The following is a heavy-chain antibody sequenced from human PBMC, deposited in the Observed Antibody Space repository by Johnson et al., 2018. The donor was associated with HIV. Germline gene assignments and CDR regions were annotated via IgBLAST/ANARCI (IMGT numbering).Heavy chain of an antibody. CDR2: INWNGGST. Sequence: EVQLVESGGGVVQPGRSLRLSCAASGFTFDDYGMSWVRQAPGKGLEWVSGINWNGGSTGYADSVKGRFTISRDNAKNSLYLQMNSLRAEDTAMYYCAKSPAKDHGGNSGAFAIWGQGTMVTVSS. CDR3: AKSPAKDHGGNSGAFAI. V-gene: IGHV3-20*04. CDR1: GFTFDDYG. J-gene: IGHJ3*02. D-gene: IGHD4-23*01.